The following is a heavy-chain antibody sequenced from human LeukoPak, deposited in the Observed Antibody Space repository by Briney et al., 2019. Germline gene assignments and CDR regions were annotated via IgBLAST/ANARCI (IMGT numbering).Heavy chain of an antibody. J-gene: IGHJ6*02. D-gene: IGHD3-16*01. CDR3: TTRACHAGGCSSSFYYYYGLHF. CDR1: GNSISNYA. Sequence: GASVKVSCKASGNSISNYAVSWVRQAPGQGFEWMGGIIPIFGTADYAQKFQGRVTITADQSTSTTHMALSSLKSEDTATYHCTTRACHAGGCSSSFYYYYGLHFWGQGTTVSVSS. V-gene: IGHV1-69*13. CDR2: IIPIFGTA.